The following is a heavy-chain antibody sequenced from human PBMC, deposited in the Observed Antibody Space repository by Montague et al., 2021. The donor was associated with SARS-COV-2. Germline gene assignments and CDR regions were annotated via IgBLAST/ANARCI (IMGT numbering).Heavy chain of an antibody. J-gene: IGHJ4*02. CDR3: ARHYVSSPDS. Sequence: SETLSLTCTVSGGSISSTTYRWGWIRQPPGKGLEWIGFISYSGTTFYNPSLKSRISMSVDTPKSQFSLNLTSVTAADTAVYYCARHYVSSPDSWGQGILVAVSS. V-gene: IGHV4-39*01. CDR2: ISYSGTT. CDR1: GGSISSTTYR. D-gene: IGHD6-13*01.